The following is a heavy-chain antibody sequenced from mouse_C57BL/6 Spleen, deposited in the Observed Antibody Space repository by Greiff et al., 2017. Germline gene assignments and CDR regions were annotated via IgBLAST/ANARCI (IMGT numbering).Heavy chain of an antibody. CDR3: ARHHYYGSSYEY. CDR1: GFTFSSYT. CDR2: ISGGGGNT. V-gene: IGHV5-9*01. J-gene: IGHJ2*01. Sequence: GRLVSSGGGLVKPGGSLKLSCAASGFTFSSYTMSWVRQTPEKRLEWVATISGGGGNTYYPDSVKGRFTISRDNAKNTLYLQMSSLRSEDTALYYCARHHYYGSSYEYWGQGTTLTVSS. D-gene: IGHD1-1*01.